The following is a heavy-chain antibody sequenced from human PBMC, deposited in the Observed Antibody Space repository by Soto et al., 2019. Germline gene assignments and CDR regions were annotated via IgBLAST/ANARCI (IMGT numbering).Heavy chain of an antibody. CDR2: IYYSGAS. D-gene: IGHD6-19*01. CDR3: ARQVGSGWHYYFDR. Sequence: SETLSLTCTVSGGSISSDSCYWAWIRQPPGKGLEWIGGIYYSGASSYSPSLTRRVTISVDTSRNQFSLNLTSVTAADTAVYYCARQVGSGWHYYFDRWGQGTVVTVSS. CDR1: GGSISSDSCY. J-gene: IGHJ4*02. V-gene: IGHV4-39*01.